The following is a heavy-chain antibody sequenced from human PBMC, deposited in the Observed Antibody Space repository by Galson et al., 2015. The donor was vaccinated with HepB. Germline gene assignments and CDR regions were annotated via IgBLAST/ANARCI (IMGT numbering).Heavy chain of an antibody. CDR1: GFTFSSYS. Sequence: SLRLSCAASGFTFSSYSMNWVRQAPGKGLEWVSYISSSSSTIYYADSVKGRFTISRDNAKNSLYLQMNSLRDEDTAVYYCARGYYYDSSGYSLAEYFQHWGQGTLVTVSS. J-gene: IGHJ1*01. V-gene: IGHV3-48*02. CDR3: ARGYYYDSSGYSLAEYFQH. CDR2: ISSSSSTI. D-gene: IGHD3-22*01.